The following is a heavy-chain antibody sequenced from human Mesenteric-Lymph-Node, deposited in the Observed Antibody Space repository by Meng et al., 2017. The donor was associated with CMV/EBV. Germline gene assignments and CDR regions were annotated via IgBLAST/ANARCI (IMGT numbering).Heavy chain of an antibody. J-gene: IGHJ4*02. CDR2: IFPGDSDT. Sequence: CKGFGYSFTNAWIGWVRQMPGKGLEWMGIIFPGDSDTRYSPSFQGQVTISADKSINTAYLQWSSLKASDTAIYYCARLTTVITPTDYWGQGTLVTVSS. CDR3: ARLTTVITPTDY. D-gene: IGHD4-23*01. CDR1: GYSFTNAW. V-gene: IGHV5-51*01.